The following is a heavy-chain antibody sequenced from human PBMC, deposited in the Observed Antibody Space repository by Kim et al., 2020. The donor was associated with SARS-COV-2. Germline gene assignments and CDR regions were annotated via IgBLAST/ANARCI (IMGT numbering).Heavy chain of an antibody. J-gene: IGHJ3*02. Sequence: SETLSLTCTVSGGSISSGGYYWSWIRQHPGKGLEWIGYIYYSGSTYYNPSLKSRVTISVDTSKNQFSLKLSSVTAADTAVYYCAREGRGLGDVVVPAAILTGTRDAFDIWGQGTMVTVSS. CDR2: IYYSGST. CDR3: AREGRGLGDVVVPAAILTGTRDAFDI. D-gene: IGHD2-2*02. CDR1: GGSISSGGYY. V-gene: IGHV4-31*03.